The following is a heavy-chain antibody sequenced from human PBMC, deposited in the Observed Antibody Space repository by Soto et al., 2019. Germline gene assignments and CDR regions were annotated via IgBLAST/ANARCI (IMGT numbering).Heavy chain of an antibody. CDR1: GGSISSYY. Sequence: SETLSLTCTVSGGSISSYYWSWIRQPPGKGLEWIGYIYNSGNTNYNPSLKSRVTISADTSKNQFSLKLTSVTAADTAVYYCARWGGKEFWSGYFDFRFDYWGNGTQVTVSS. D-gene: IGHD3-3*01. CDR2: IYNSGNT. CDR3: ARWGGKEFWSGYFDFRFDY. J-gene: IGHJ4*01. V-gene: IGHV4-59*01.